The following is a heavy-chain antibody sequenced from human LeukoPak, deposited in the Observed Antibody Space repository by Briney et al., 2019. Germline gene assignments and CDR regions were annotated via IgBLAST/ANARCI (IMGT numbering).Heavy chain of an antibody. CDR1: GFTVSSNY. V-gene: IGHV3-66*01. J-gene: IGHJ3*02. CDR2: IYSCGST. D-gene: IGHD6-19*01. Sequence: GGSLRLSCAASGFTVSSNYMSWVRQAPGKGLEWVSVIYSCGSTYYADSVKGRFTISRDNSKNTLYLQMNSLRAEDTAVYYCARAVAGDDAFDIWGQGTMVTVSS. CDR3: ARAVAGDDAFDI.